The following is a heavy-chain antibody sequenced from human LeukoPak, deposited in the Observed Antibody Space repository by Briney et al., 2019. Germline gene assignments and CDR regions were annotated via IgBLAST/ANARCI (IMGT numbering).Heavy chain of an antibody. CDR1: GGSISSYY. D-gene: IGHD5-24*01. J-gene: IGHJ6*02. V-gene: IGHV4-59*01. CDR2: IYYSGNT. CDR3: ARDRRKGGWDYYGMDV. Sequence: SETLSLTCTVSGGSISSYYWSWIRQPPGKGLEWIGYIYYSGNTNYNPSLKSRVTISVDTSKNQFSLKLSSVTAADTAVYYCARDRRKGGWDYYGMDVWGQGTTVTVSS.